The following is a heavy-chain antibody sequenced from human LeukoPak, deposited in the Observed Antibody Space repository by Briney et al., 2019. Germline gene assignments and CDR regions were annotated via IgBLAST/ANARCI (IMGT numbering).Heavy chain of an antibody. J-gene: IGHJ6*03. V-gene: IGHV3-30*03. CDR1: GFTFSSYG. CDR3: ARHVTNRPTIVVVPAAIRASVMDV. Sequence: GRSLRLSCAASGFTFSSYGMHWVRQAPGKGLEWVAVISYDGTNKYYADSVKGRFAISRDNSKNTLYLQMNSLRAEDTAVYYCARHVTNRPTIVVVPAAIRASVMDVWGKGTTVTISS. D-gene: IGHD2-2*01. CDR2: ISYDGTNK.